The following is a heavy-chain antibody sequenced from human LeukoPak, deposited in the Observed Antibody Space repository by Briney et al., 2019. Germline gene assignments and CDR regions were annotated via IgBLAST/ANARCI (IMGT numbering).Heavy chain of an antibody. CDR1: GYTLTELS. V-gene: IGHV1-24*01. CDR2: FDPEDGET. Sequence: ASVKVSFTVSGYTLTELSMHWVRQAPGKGLEWMGGFDPEDGETIYAQKFQGRVTMTEDTSTDTAYMELSSLRSEDTAVYYCATFPYYYDSSGTGVNWFDPWGQGTLVTVSS. D-gene: IGHD3-22*01. CDR3: ATFPYYYDSSGTGVNWFDP. J-gene: IGHJ5*02.